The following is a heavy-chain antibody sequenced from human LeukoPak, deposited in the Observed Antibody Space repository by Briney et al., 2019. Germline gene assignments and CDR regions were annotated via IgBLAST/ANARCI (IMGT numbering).Heavy chain of an antibody. D-gene: IGHD6-19*01. J-gene: IGHJ4*02. Sequence: KSSETLSLTCTVSGYSISSGYYWGWIRQPPGKGLEWIGSIYHSGSTYYNPSLKSRVTISVDTSKNQFSLKLSSVTAADTAVYYCARKGGWVPTFDYWGQGTLVTVSS. CDR2: IYHSGST. CDR1: GYSISSGYY. V-gene: IGHV4-38-2*02. CDR3: ARKGGWVPTFDY.